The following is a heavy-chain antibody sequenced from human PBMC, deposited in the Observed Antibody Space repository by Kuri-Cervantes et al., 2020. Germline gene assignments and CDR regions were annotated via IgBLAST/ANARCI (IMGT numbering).Heavy chain of an antibody. Sequence: SQTLSLTCAIPVDSVSSNRVVWNWIRQSPSRGLEWLGRTYYRSKCYNEYAVSVKSRITISPDKSMNQFSLQLNSVTPEDTTVYFCARAAFVGPTEPAFDYWGQGTLVTVSS. CDR2: TYYRSKCYN. CDR1: VDSVSSNRVV. CDR3: ARAAFVGPTEPAFDY. J-gene: IGHJ4*02. D-gene: IGHD1-26*01. V-gene: IGHV6-1*01.